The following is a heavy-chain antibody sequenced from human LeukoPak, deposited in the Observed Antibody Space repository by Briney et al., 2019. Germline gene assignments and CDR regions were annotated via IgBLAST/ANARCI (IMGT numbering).Heavy chain of an antibody. CDR3: ARDRAAGTLDF. J-gene: IGHJ4*02. CDR2: IQYSGTT. CDR1: SGSIIGYY. V-gene: IGHV4-59*01. Sequence: SETLSLTCTVSSGSIIGYYWAWIRQPPGKGLEWIGYIQYSGTTEYNPSLASRATISVDTAKDQFSLNLRSVTAADTAVYYCARDRAAGTLDFWGQGTLVTVSS. D-gene: IGHD6-13*01.